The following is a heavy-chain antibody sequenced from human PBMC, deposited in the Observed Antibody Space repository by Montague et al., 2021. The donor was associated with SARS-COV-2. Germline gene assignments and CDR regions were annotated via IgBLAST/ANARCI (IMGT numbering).Heavy chain of an antibody. CDR3: TRDYRSIAGDGLDI. D-gene: IGHD3-16*02. J-gene: IGHJ3*02. Sequence: SLRLSCAASGFTFSNYDMNWVRQAPGKRPEWISYISTSAYTTSYAGSVKGRFTISRDNGKNSLYLQMNSLRVEDTAVYYCTRDYRSIAGDGLDIWGQGTKVTVSS. V-gene: IGHV3-48*03. CDR1: GFTFSNYD. CDR2: ISTSAYTT.